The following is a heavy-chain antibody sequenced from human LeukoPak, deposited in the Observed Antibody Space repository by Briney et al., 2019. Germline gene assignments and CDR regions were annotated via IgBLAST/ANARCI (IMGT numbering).Heavy chain of an antibody. CDR3: AKEGVVVPAARLDY. V-gene: IGHV3-23*01. CDR1: GFTFSSYA. J-gene: IGHJ4*02. CDR2: ISGSGGST. D-gene: IGHD2-2*01. Sequence: GGSLRLSCAASGFTFSSYALSWVRQAPGKGLEWVSGISGSGGSTYYADSVKGRFTISRDNSKNTLYLQMNSLRAEDTAVYYCAKEGVVVPAARLDYWGQGTLVTVSS.